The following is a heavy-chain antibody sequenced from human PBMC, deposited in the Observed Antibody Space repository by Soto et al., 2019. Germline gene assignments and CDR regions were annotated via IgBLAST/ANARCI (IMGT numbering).Heavy chain of an antibody. Sequence: GGSLRLSCAASGFTFSNAWMNWVRQAPGKGLEWVGRIKSKTDGGTTDYAATVKGRFTISRDDSKNTLYLQMNSLKTEDTAVYYCTTLSKIAARLDFDYWGQGTLVTVSS. CDR2: IKSKTDGGTT. CDR1: GFTFSNAW. CDR3: TTLSKIAARLDFDY. V-gene: IGHV3-15*07. J-gene: IGHJ4*02. D-gene: IGHD6-6*01.